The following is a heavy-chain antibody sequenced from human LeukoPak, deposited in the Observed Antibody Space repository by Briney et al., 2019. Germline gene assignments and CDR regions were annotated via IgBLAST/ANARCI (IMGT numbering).Heavy chain of an antibody. CDR1: GGSFSGYY. J-gene: IGHJ6*02. D-gene: IGHD2-15*01. V-gene: IGHV4-34*01. CDR3: AREGYCSGGSCYYYYGMDV. CDR2: INHSGST. Sequence: PSETLSLTCAVYGGSFSGYYWSWIRQPPGKGLEWIGEINHSGSTNYNPSLKSRVTISVDTSKNQFSLKLSSVTAADTAVYYCAREGYCSGGSCYYYYGMDVWGQGTTVTVSS.